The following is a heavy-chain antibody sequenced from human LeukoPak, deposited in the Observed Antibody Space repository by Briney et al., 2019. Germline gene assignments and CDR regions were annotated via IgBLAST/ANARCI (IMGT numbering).Heavy chain of an antibody. J-gene: IGHJ3*01. CDR3: AREDRADHGFDV. V-gene: IGHV3-21*01. CDR2: ISSRSDYI. Sequence: PGGSLRLSCAASGFLFSSYSINWVRQAPGKGLEWVSSISSRSDYIYYADSVKGRFTISRDNAKNSLYLQMNSLRAEDTAVYYCAREDRADHGFDVWGQGRMVTVSS. CDR1: GFLFSSYS.